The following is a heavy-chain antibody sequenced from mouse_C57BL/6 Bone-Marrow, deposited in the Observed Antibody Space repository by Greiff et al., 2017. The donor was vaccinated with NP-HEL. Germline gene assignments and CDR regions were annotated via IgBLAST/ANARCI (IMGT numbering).Heavy chain of an antibody. CDR1: GYTFTSYW. D-gene: IGHD1-1*01. Sequence: QVQLQQPGAELVMPGASVKLSCKASGYTFTSYWMHWVKQRPGQGLEWIGEIDPSDSYTNYNQKFKGKSTLPVDKSSSTAYMQLSSLTSEDSAVYYCARHYYGSSYWCAYWGQGTLVTVSA. CDR2: IDPSDSYT. J-gene: IGHJ3*01. V-gene: IGHV1-69*01. CDR3: ARHYYGSSYWCAY.